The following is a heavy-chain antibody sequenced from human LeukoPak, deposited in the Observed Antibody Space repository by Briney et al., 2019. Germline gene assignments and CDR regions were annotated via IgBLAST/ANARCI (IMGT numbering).Heavy chain of an antibody. J-gene: IGHJ3*02. Sequence: PGGSLRLSCAASGFTFSDYYMSWIRQAPGKGLEWVSYISSSGSTIYYADSVKGRFTISRDNAKNSLYLQMNSLRAEDTAVYYCARDLGGCCSSTSCYDGAFDIWGQGTMVTVSS. CDR1: GFTFSDYY. CDR3: ARDLGGCCSSTSCYDGAFDI. CDR2: ISSSGSTI. D-gene: IGHD2-2*01. V-gene: IGHV3-11*04.